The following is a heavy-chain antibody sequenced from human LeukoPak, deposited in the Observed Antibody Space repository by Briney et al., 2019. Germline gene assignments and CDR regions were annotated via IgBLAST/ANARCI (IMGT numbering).Heavy chain of an antibody. CDR3: ARSPLDYGGNSHDAFDI. Sequence: SETLSLTCTVSGGSISGSPYYWGWIRQSPGTGLEWIASMYYSGATYYKPSLKSRVTISVDTSKNQFSLKLSSVTAADTAVYYCARSPLDYGGNSHDAFDIWGQGTMVTVSS. D-gene: IGHD4-23*01. J-gene: IGHJ3*02. CDR2: MYYSGAT. V-gene: IGHV4-39*01. CDR1: GGSISGSPYY.